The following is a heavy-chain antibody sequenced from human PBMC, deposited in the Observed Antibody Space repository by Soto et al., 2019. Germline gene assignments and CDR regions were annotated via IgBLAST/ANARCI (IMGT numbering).Heavy chain of an antibody. Sequence: GESLKISCKGSGYSFTSYWIGWVRQMPGKGLEWMGIIYPGDSDTRYSPSFQGQVTISADKSISTAYLQWSSLKASDTAMYYCARQSAGEMATNQAGMDVWGQGTTVTVSS. J-gene: IGHJ6*02. D-gene: IGHD2-21*01. CDR1: GYSFTSYW. CDR3: ARQSAGEMATNQAGMDV. CDR2: IYPGDSDT. V-gene: IGHV5-51*01.